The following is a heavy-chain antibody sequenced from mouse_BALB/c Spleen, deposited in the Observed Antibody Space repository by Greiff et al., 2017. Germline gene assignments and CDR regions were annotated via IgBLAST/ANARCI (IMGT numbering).Heavy chain of an antibody. Sequence: QVQLKQSGPELVRPGVSVKISCKGSGYTFTDYAMHWVKQSHAKSLEWIGVISTYYGNTNYNQKFKGKATMTVDKSSSTAYMELARLTSEDSAIYYCARGGGNYDLDYWGQGTSVTVSS. D-gene: IGHD2-1*01. V-gene: IGHV1-67*01. CDR3: ARGGGNYDLDY. CDR1: GYTFTDYA. J-gene: IGHJ4*01. CDR2: ISTYYGNT.